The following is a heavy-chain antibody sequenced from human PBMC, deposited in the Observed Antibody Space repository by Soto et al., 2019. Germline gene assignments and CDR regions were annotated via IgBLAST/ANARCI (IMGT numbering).Heavy chain of an antibody. CDR2: INHSGST. D-gene: IGHD3-10*01. CDR3: ARVSGIYDYGMDV. Sequence: QVQLQQWGAGLLTPSETLSLPCAVYGGSFSGYYWSWIRQPPGKGLEWIGEINHSGSTNYNPSLKRRVTISVDTSKNQFALKLSSVTAADTAVYYCARVSGIYDYGMDVWGQGTTVTGSS. J-gene: IGHJ6*02. V-gene: IGHV4-34*01. CDR1: GGSFSGYY.